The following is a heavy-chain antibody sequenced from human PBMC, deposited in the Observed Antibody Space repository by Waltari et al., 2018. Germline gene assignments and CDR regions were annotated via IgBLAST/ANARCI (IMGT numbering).Heavy chain of an antibody. D-gene: IGHD1-26*01. CDR3: ASPRRRGSPGYFDY. CDR1: GGSISSYY. V-gene: IGHV4-59*01. J-gene: IGHJ4*02. CDR2: IYYSGST. Sequence: QVQLQESGPGLVKPSETLSLTCTVSGGSISSYYWSWIRPPPGKGLEWIGYIYYSGSTNYNPSLKSRVTISVDTSKNQFSLKLSSVTAADTAVYYCASPRRRGSPGYFDYWGQGTLVTVSS.